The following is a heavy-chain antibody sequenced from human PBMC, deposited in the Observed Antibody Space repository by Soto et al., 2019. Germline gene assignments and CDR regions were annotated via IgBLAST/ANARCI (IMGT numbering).Heavy chain of an antibody. CDR2: INHSGST. V-gene: IGHV4-34*01. J-gene: IGHJ6*03. Sequence: LSLTCAVYGGSFSGYYWSWIRQPPGKGLEWIGEINHSGSTNYNPSLKSRVTISVDTSKNQFSLKLSSVTAADTAVYYCARVAQPGGPSNQVYYYPYRDVGGKGTRVTVPS. CDR3: ARVAQPGGPSNQVYYYPYRDV. CDR1: GGSFSGYY. D-gene: IGHD4-4*01.